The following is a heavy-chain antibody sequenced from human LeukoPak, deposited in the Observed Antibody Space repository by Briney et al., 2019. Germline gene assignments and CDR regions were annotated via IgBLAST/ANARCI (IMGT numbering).Heavy chain of an antibody. CDR3: ASTYYDVLTTLRN. CDR1: GGSISSSSYY. V-gene: IGHV4-39*01. CDR2: LYYSGST. D-gene: IGHD3-9*01. J-gene: IGHJ4*02. Sequence: PSETLSLTCTVSGGSISSSSYYWGWIRQPPGKGLEWIGSLYYSGSTYYNPSLKSRVTISLDTSKSQFSLRLSSVTAADTALYYCASTYYDVLTTLRNWGQGTLVTVSS.